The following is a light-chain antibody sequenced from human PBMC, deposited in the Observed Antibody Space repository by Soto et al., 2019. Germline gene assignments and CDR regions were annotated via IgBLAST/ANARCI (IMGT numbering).Light chain of an antibody. CDR2: EGT. Sequence: QSALTQPASVSGSPGQSITISCTGTSRDVGLYDYVSWYQYLPGKAPKLILYEGTYRPSGVSTRFSGSKSGNTASLTISGLQTEEEADYYCGSYRSTCPHLALGTGTKVTVL. J-gene: IGLJ1*01. CDR1: SRDVGLYDY. CDR3: GSYRSTCPHLA. V-gene: IGLV2-14*01.